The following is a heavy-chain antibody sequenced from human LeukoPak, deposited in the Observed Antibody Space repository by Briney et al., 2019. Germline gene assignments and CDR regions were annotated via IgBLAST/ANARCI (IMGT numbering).Heavy chain of an antibody. D-gene: IGHD3-22*01. V-gene: IGHV1-69*05. CDR3: ARAPYYYDSSGYYKLGFFDY. CDR1: GGTSSSYA. CDR2: IIPIFGTA. J-gene: IGHJ4*02. Sequence: SVKVSCKASGGTSSSYAISWVRQAPGQGLEWMGGIIPIFGTANYAQKFQGRDTITTDESTSTAYMELSSLRSEDTAVYYCARAPYYYDSSGYYKLGFFDYWGQGTLVTVSS.